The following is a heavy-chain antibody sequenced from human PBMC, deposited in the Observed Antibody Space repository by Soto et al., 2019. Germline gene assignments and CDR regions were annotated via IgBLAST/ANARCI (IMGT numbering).Heavy chain of an antibody. D-gene: IGHD4-17*01. CDR2: MNPNSGNT. V-gene: IGHV1-8*01. Sequence: ASVKVSCKASGYTFTSYDINWVRQATGQGLEWMGWMNPNSGNTGYAQKFQGRVTMTRNTSISTAYMELSSLRSEDTAVYYCARVYDYGEPGAFDIWGQGTMVTVSS. CDR1: GYTFTSYD. J-gene: IGHJ3*02. CDR3: ARVYDYGEPGAFDI.